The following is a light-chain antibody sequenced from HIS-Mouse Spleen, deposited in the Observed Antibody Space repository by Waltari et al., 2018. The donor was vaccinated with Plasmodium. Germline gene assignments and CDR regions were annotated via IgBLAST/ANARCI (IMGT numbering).Light chain of an antibody. CDR3: QQYNNWSFT. Sequence: EIVMTQSPATLSVSPGERATLSCRARQSVGSNLAWYQQKPGQAPRLLIYGASTRATGIPARFSGSGSGTEFTLTISSLQSEDFAVYYCQQYNNWSFTFGPGTKVDIK. V-gene: IGKV3-15*01. J-gene: IGKJ3*01. CDR1: QSVGSN. CDR2: GAS.